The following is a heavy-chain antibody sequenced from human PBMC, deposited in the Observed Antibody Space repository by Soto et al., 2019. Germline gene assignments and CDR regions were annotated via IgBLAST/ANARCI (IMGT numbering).Heavy chain of an antibody. CDR1: GFTFSSYA. V-gene: IGHV3-23*01. CDR2: ISGSGGST. CDR3: AKAASYDFWSGYPPTYRNYYYYYYMDV. J-gene: IGHJ6*03. Sequence: EVQLLESGGGLVQPGGSLRLSCAASGFTFSSYAMSWVRQAPGKGLEWVSAISGSGGSTYYADSVKGRFTISRDNSKNTLYLQMNSLRAEDTAVYYCAKAASYDFWSGYPPTYRNYYYYYYMDVWGKGTTVTVSS. D-gene: IGHD3-3*01.